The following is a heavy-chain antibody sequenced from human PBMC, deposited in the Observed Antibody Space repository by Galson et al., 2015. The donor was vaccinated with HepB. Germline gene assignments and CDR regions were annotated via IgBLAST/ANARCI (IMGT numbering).Heavy chain of an antibody. D-gene: IGHD3-10*01. V-gene: IGHV3-74*01. CDR2: INSDGSST. CDR3: ARDPVSMVRGGDAFDI. Sequence: SLRLSCAASGFTFSDYWMHWVRQTPGKGLVWVSRINSDGSSTSYADSVKGRFTISRDNAKNTLYLPMNSLRAEDTAVYYCARDPVSMVRGGDAFDIWGQGTMVTVSS. J-gene: IGHJ3*02. CDR1: GFTFSDYW.